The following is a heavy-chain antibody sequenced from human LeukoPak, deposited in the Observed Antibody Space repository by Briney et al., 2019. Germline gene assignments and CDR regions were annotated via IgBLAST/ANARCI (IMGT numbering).Heavy chain of an antibody. J-gene: IGHJ3*02. V-gene: IGHV1-46*01. CDR2: IDPSGGST. Sequence: GASVKVFCKASGYTFTTYYMHWVRQAPGQGLEGMGIIDPSGGSTSYAQKFQGRVTMTRDTSTTTVYMELSSLSSDDTAVYYCARLSQQTFDIWGQGTLVTVSS. CDR3: ARLSQQTFDI. CDR1: GYTFTTYY.